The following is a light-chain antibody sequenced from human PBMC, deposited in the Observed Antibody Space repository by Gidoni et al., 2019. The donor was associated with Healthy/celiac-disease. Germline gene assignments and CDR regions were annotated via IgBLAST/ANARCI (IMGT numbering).Light chain of an antibody. CDR3: SSYTSSSTV. CDR1: SSDVCCYNS. Sequence: QSALTQPASVSGSPGKSITISCTGTSSDVCCYNSVSWYQQHQGKSPKLMIYDVSNRPSGVSNRFSGSKSGNTASLTISGLQAEDEADYYCSSYTSSSTVFGGGTKLTVL. V-gene: IGLV2-14*01. J-gene: IGLJ2*01. CDR2: DVS.